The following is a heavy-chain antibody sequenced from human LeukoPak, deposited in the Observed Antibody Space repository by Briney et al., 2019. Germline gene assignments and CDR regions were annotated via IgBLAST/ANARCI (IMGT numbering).Heavy chain of an antibody. D-gene: IGHD5-12*01. CDR2: IYSSGST. CDR1: GGSISSYY. V-gene: IGHV4-59*08. CDR3: ARVKVATYYFDY. Sequence: SETLSLTCSVSGGSISSYYWSWIRQPPGKGLEWIGYIYSSGSTNYNPSLNSRVTMSVDTSKNQFSLKLNSVTAADTAVYYCARVKVATYYFDYWGQGTLVTVSS. J-gene: IGHJ4*02.